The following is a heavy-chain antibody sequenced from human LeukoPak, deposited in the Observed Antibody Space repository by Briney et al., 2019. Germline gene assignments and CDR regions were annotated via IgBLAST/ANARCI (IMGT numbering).Heavy chain of an antibody. V-gene: IGHV4-4*07. CDR3: ARDTSYYYDGSGPKGFDY. CDR2: AYSSGST. J-gene: IGHJ4*02. Sequence: SETLSLTCTVSGASISKYYWTWIRQPAGRGLEWIGRAYSSGSTNYNPSLESRVTMSVDTSKNQFSLKLSSVTAADTAVYYCARDTSYYYDGSGPKGFDYWGQGTLVTVSS. CDR1: GASISKYY. D-gene: IGHD3-22*01.